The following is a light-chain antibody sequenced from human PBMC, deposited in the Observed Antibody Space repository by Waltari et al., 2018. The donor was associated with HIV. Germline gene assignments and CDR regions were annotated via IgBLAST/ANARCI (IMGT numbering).Light chain of an antibody. V-gene: IGLV2-14*01. Sequence: QSALTQPASVSGSPGQSITISCTGTSSDVGAYNYVSWYQQHPGKAPKLMIYEVTNRPSGVSRRFSGSKSGNTASLTISGLRAEDEAHYYCSSYTSSSTLVFGGGTRVTVL. CDR3: SSYTSSSTLV. CDR2: EVT. J-gene: IGLJ2*01. CDR1: SSDVGAYNY.